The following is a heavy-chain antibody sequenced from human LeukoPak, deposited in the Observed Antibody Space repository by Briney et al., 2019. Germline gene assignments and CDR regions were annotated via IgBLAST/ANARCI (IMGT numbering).Heavy chain of an antibody. CDR1: GYTFTSYY. CDR3: ARQPWGVAESSYYFDY. V-gene: IGHV1-46*01. J-gene: IGHJ4*02. D-gene: IGHD6-19*01. Sequence: ASVKVSCKASGYTFTSYYMHWVRQAPGQGLEWMGIINPSGGSTSYAQKFQGRVTMTRDMSTSTVYMELSSLRSEDTAVYYCARQPWGVAESSYYFDYWGQGTLVTVSS. CDR2: INPSGGST.